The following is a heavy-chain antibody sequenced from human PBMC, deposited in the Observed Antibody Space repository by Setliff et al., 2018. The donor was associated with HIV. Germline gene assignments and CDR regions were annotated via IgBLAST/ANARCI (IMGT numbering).Heavy chain of an antibody. D-gene: IGHD3-10*01. CDR1: GFTFSDSY. J-gene: IGHJ4*02. CDR3: ARDPITMVRGVVGPFDY. CDR2: ISSSGSTT. Sequence: GGSLRLSCAASGFTFSDSYMSWIRQAPGKGLEWISFISSSGSTTYHADSVKGRFTISRDNAKNSLYLQMNSLRAEDTAVYYCARDPITMVRGVVGPFDYWGQGTLVTVSS. V-gene: IGHV3-11*04.